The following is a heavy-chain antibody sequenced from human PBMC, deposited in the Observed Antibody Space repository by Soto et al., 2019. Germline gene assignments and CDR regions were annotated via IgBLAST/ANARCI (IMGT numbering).Heavy chain of an antibody. V-gene: IGHV3-43*01. CDR2: ISCDGGTT. J-gene: IGHJ4*02. Sequence: EVLLEESGGAVVQPGGSLRVSCVASGFTFDEYTMHWVRQAPGKGLEWISIISCDGGTTYYADSVKGRFTISRDTGKNSLYLPMASLRAVDTALYYCTKVKKKYRTTTVVDFGSWGQGTLVTVSS. CDR1: GFTFDEYT. D-gene: IGHD6-6*01. CDR3: TKVKKKYRTTTVVDFGS.